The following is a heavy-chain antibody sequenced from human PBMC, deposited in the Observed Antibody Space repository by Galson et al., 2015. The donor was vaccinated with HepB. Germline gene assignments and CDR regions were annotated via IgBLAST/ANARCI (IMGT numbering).Heavy chain of an antibody. V-gene: IGHV4-31*03. D-gene: IGHD3-22*01. Sequence: TLSLTCTVSGGSISSGGYYWSWIRQHPGKGLEWIGEINHSGSTNYNPSLKSRVTISVDTSKNQFSLKLSSVTAADTAVYYCARGYLYYDKPLRGWFDPWGQGTLVTVSS. CDR2: INHSGST. J-gene: IGHJ5*02. CDR1: GGSISSGGYY. CDR3: ARGYLYYDKPLRGWFDP.